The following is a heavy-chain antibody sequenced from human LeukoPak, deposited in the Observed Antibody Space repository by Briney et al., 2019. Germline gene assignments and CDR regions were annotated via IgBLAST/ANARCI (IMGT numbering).Heavy chain of an antibody. J-gene: IGHJ4*02. D-gene: IGHD1-1*01. CDR2: IKSKTDGGTT. Sequence: GGSLRLSCAASGFTFSDAWMSWVRQAPGKGLECVGRIKSKTDGGTTDYAAPVKGRFTISRDDSKNTLYLQMNSLKTEDTAVYYCTGGTGRYYFDYWGQGTLVTVSS. V-gene: IGHV3-15*01. CDR1: GFTFSDAW. CDR3: TGGTGRYYFDY.